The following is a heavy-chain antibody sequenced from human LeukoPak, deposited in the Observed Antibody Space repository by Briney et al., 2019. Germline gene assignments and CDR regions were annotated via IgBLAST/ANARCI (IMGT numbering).Heavy chain of an antibody. CDR3: ARDGKQQLVRGYWFDP. CDR1: GYTFTGYY. Sequence: ASVKVSCKASGYTFTGYYMHWVRQAPGRGLEWMGWINPNSGGTNYAQKFQGRVTMTRDTSISTAYMELSRLRSDDTAVYYCARDGKQQLVRGYWFDPWGQGTLVTVSS. D-gene: IGHD6-13*01. CDR2: INPNSGGT. J-gene: IGHJ5*02. V-gene: IGHV1-2*02.